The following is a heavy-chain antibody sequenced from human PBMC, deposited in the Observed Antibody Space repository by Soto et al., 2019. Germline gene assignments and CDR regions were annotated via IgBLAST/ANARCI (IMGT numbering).Heavy chain of an antibody. Sequence: QVQLQESGPGLVKPSETLSLTCTVSGGSINSYYWSWIRQPPGRGLEWIGHIHHSGSTNYTASLESRVTISVATSTNQVSLELISVTAADSAVYYCGRDSYWSVSGTYFGEALDMWSQGTMVTV. J-gene: IGHJ3*02. CDR1: GGSINSYY. V-gene: IGHV4-59*01. CDR3: GRDSYWSVSGTYFGEALDM. D-gene: IGHD3-10*01. CDR2: IHHSGST.